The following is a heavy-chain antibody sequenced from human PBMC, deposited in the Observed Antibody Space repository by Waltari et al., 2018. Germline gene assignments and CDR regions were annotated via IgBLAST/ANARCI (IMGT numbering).Heavy chain of an antibody. CDR2: IYHSGST. CDR3: VRRVRYGDYDY. J-gene: IGHJ4*02. Sequence: QVQLQESGPGLVKPSETLSLTCAVSGYSISSGYYWGWIRQPPGKGLEWIGSIYHSGSTYYNPSLKSRVTTSVDTSKNQFSLKLSSVTAADTAVYYCVRRVRYGDYDYWGQGTLVTVSS. CDR1: GYSISSGYY. V-gene: IGHV4-38-2*01. D-gene: IGHD4-17*01.